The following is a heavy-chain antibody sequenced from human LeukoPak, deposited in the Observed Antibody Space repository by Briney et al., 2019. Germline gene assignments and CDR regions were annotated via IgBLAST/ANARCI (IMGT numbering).Heavy chain of an antibody. CDR3: ASLFVYYDSSGYPGYYFDY. CDR2: ISAYNGNT. D-gene: IGHD3-22*01. J-gene: IGHJ4*02. Sequence: ASVKVSCKASGYTFTSYYMHWVRQAPGQGLEWMGWISAYNGNTNYAQKLQGRVTMTTDTSTSTAYMELRSLRSDDTAVYYCASLFVYYDSSGYPGYYFDYWGQGTLVTVSS. V-gene: IGHV1-18*04. CDR1: GYTFTSYY.